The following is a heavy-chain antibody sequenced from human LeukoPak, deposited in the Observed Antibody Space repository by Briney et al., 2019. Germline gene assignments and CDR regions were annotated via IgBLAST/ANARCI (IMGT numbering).Heavy chain of an antibody. CDR3: ARLRDYYYGSGSYYNKINWFDP. V-gene: IGHV4-39*07. CDR2: INHSGST. D-gene: IGHD3-10*01. J-gene: IGHJ5*02. Sequence: SETLSLTCTVSGGSISSSSYYWGWIRQPPGKGLEWIGSINHSGSTNYNPSLKSRVTISVDTSKNQFSLKLSSVTAADTAVYYCARLRDYYYGSGSYYNKINWFDPWGQGTLVTVSS. CDR1: GGSISSSSYY.